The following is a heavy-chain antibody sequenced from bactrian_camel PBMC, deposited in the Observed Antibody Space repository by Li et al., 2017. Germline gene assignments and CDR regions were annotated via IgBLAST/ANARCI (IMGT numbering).Heavy chain of an antibody. Sequence: VQLVESGGGLVQPGGSLNLSCTTSGFTFGIASLSWLRQLPGKELEWIAVISGAGREYYSDSVKGRFTASRDNAKNTMYLQMGSLKSEDTALYYCATGYGSSSLSTPRGQGTQVTVS. CDR1: GFTFGIAS. D-gene: IGHD6*01. CDR2: ISGAGRE. J-gene: IGHJ4*01. CDR3: ATGYGSSSLSTP. V-gene: IGHV3S31*01.